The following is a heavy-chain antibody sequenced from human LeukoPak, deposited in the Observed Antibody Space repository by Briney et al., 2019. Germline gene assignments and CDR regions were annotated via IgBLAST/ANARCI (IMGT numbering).Heavy chain of an antibody. CDR1: GFTFSTYA. Sequence: GGSLRLSCAASGFTFSTYAMSWVRQAPGEGLEWVSAISGSGGSTYYADSVKGRFTISRDNSKNTLYLQMNSLRAEDTAVYYCARVPYDFWSGYYKYYYYYYMDVWGKGTTVTVSS. J-gene: IGHJ6*03. CDR2: ISGSGGST. V-gene: IGHV3-23*01. D-gene: IGHD3-3*01. CDR3: ARVPYDFWSGYYKYYYYYYMDV.